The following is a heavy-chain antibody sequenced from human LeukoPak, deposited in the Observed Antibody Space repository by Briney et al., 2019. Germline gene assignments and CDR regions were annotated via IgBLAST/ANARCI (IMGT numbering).Heavy chain of an antibody. J-gene: IGHJ4*02. D-gene: IGHD2/OR15-2a*01. V-gene: IGHV1-69*13. CDR2: IIPIFGTA. CDR1: GGTFSSYA. Sequence: SVKVSCKASGGTFSSYAISWVRQAPGQGLEWMGGIIPIFGTANYAQKFQGRVTITADESTSTAYMELSSLRSEDTAVYYCARESDPFKPTDYWGQGTLVTVSS. CDR3: ARESDPFKPTDY.